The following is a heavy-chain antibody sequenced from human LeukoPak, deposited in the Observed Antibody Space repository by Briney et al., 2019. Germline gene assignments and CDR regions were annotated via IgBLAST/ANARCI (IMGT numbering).Heavy chain of an antibody. CDR3: AKDRTVGASYWYFDL. CDR1: GFTFSNYA. CDR2: ISTKGDST. J-gene: IGHJ2*01. D-gene: IGHD1-26*01. V-gene: IGHV3-23*01. Sequence: GGSLRLSCAGSGFTFSNYAMSWVRQAPGKGLEWVSGISTKGDSTYYADSVKGRFTISRDSSKNTLFLHMNTLRAEDTAIYYCAKDRTVGASYWYFDLWGRGTLVTVSS.